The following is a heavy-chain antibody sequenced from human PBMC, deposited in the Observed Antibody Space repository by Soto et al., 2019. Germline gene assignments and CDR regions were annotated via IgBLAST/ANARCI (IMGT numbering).Heavy chain of an antibody. CDR1: GFTFSDHY. V-gene: IGHV3-23*01. D-gene: IGHD4-17*01. J-gene: IGHJ3*02. CDR3: AKDFSSYGDVDAFDI. Sequence: GGSLRLSCAASGFTFSDHYMDWVRQAPGKGLQWVSAIGGSGGSTYYADSVKGRFTISRDNSKNTLYLQMKSLRAEDTAIYYCAKDFSSYGDVDAFDIWGQGTMVTVSS. CDR2: IGGSGGST.